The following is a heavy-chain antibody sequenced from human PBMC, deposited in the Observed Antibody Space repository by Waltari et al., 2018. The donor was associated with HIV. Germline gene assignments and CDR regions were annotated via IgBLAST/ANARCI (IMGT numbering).Heavy chain of an antibody. V-gene: IGHV3-7*01. D-gene: IGHD1-1*01. J-gene: IGHJ4*02. CDR3: ARDPLVEHRGILDY. CDR2: IKQDGSEK. Sequence: EVQLGESGGGLVQPGGSLRLSCAASGFTFSSYWMSWVRQAPGEGVEGVANIKQDGSEKYYVDSVKGRFTISRDNAKNSLYLQMNSLRAEDTAVYYCARDPLVEHRGILDYWGQGTLVTVSS. CDR1: GFTFSSYW.